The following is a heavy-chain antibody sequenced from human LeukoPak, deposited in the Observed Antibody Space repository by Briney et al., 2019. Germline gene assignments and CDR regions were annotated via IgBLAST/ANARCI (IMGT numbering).Heavy chain of an antibody. CDR1: GFTVSSNY. Sequence: GGSLRLSCAASGFTVSSNYMSWVRQAPGEGLEWVSDISSGGSTSYADSVKGRFTISRDNSKNTLYLQMNSLRAEDTAVYYCARGYSSSWWDFDYWGQGTLVTVSS. D-gene: IGHD6-13*01. CDR2: ISSGGST. CDR3: ARGYSSSWWDFDY. J-gene: IGHJ4*02. V-gene: IGHV3-53*01.